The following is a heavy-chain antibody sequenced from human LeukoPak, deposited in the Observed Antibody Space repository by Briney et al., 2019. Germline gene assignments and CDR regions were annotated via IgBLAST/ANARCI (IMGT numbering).Heavy chain of an antibody. D-gene: IGHD2-8*02. CDR2: IYSGGST. Sequence: GESLRLSCAASGFTVSSNYMSWVRQAPGKGLEWVSVIYSGGSTYYADSVKGRFTISRDNSKNTLYLQMNSLRAEDTAVYYCARDTGLSDAFDIWGQGTMVTVSS. J-gene: IGHJ3*02. CDR3: ARDTGLSDAFDI. CDR1: GFTVSSNY. V-gene: IGHV3-66*01.